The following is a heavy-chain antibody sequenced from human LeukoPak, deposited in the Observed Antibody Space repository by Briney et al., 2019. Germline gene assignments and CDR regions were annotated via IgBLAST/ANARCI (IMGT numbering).Heavy chain of an antibody. Sequence: GASVKVSCKASGGTFSSYAISWVRQAPGQGLEWMGGIIPIFGTANYAQKFQGRVTITTDESTSTAYMELSSLRSEDTAVYYCARGGAVAGTNFDYWGQGTLVTVSS. J-gene: IGHJ4*02. CDR3: ARGGAVAGTNFDY. CDR1: GGTFSSYA. V-gene: IGHV1-69*05. D-gene: IGHD6-19*01. CDR2: IIPIFGTA.